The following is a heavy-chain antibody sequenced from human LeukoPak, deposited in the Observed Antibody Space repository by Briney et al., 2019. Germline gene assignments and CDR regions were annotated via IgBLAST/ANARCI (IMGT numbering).Heavy chain of an antibody. CDR3: ARGVYGSGSSFDY. Sequence: GGSLRLSCAASGFTVSSNYMSWVRQAPGQGLEWVSVIYSSGSTYYADSVKGRFTISRDNSKNTLYLHMNSLRAEDTAVYYCARGVYGSGSSFDYWGQGTLVTVSS. V-gene: IGHV3-66*01. D-gene: IGHD3-10*01. J-gene: IGHJ4*02. CDR2: IYSSGST. CDR1: GFTVSSNY.